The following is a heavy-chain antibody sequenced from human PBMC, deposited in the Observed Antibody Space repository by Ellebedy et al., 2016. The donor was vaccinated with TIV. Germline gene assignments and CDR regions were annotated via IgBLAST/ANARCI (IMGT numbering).Heavy chain of an antibody. D-gene: IGHD6-19*01. Sequence: GGSLRLSXAASGFTFSSYSMNWVRQAPGKGLEWVSSISSSSSYIYYADSVKGRFTISRDNSKNTLYLQMNSLRAEDTAVYYCALGSGWYEVNFDYWGQGTLVTVSS. CDR1: GFTFSSYS. V-gene: IGHV3-21*04. CDR2: ISSSSSYI. J-gene: IGHJ4*02. CDR3: ALGSGWYEVNFDY.